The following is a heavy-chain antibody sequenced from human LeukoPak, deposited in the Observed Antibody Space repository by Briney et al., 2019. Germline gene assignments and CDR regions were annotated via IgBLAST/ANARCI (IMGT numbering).Heavy chain of an antibody. CDR1: GYTFSGYY. D-gene: IGHD2-15*01. CDR2: ISAYNGNT. J-gene: IGHJ4*02. V-gene: IGHV1-18*04. CDR3: ARFWGNCSGGSCYYVY. Sequence: ASVKVSCKASGYTFSGYYMHWVRQAPGQGLEWMGWISAYNGNTNYAQKLQGRVTMTTDTSTSTAYMELRSLRSDDTAVYYCARFWGNCSGGSCYYVYWGQGTLVTVSS.